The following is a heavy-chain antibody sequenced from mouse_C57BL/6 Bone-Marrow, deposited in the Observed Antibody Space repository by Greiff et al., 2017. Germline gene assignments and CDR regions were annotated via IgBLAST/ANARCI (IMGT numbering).Heavy chain of an antibody. CDR3: AYYSNCYWYFDV. CDR1: GYTFTDYY. Sequence: EVQLQQSGPELVKPGASVKISCKASGYTFTDYYMNWVKQSHGKSLEWIGDINPNNGGTSYNQKFKGKATLTVDKSSSTAYMELRSLTSEDSAVYYCAYYSNCYWYFDVWGTGTTVTVSS. CDR2: INPNNGGT. V-gene: IGHV1-26*01. D-gene: IGHD2-5*01. J-gene: IGHJ1*03.